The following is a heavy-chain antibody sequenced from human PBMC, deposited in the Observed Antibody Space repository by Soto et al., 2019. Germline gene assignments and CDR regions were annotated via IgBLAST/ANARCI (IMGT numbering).Heavy chain of an antibody. J-gene: IGHJ6*03. CDR2: IKEDGSEK. D-gene: IGHD3-10*01. CDR1: GFTFSFYW. CDR3: ARGRMVRGVTFYYYYYMDV. Sequence: EVQLVESGGGLVQPGGSLRLSCAASGFTFSFYWMSWVRQAPGKGLEGVANIKEDGSEKYYVDSVKGLFTISRDNAKNALYLQMNSLRAEDTAVYYCARGRMVRGVTFYYYYYMDVWGKGTTVTVS. V-gene: IGHV3-7*01.